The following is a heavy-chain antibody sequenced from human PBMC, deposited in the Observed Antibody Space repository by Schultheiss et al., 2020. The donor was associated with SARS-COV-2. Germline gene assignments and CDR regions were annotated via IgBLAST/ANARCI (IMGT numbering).Heavy chain of an antibody. Sequence: GGSLRLSCVGSGFTFSTSPMTWVRQAPGKGLDWVSIITGSGTGTLYADSVRGRFTISRDNSKNTLYVQMNSLRADDTAIYYCAKGRGQALRNWYFDLWGRGTLVTVSS. CDR3: AKGRGQALRNWYFDL. J-gene: IGHJ2*01. CDR2: ITGSGTGT. CDR1: GFTFSTSP. D-gene: IGHD3-10*01. V-gene: IGHV3-23*01.